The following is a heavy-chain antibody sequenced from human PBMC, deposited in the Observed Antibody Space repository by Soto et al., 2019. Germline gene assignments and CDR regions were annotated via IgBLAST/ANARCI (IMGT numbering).Heavy chain of an antibody. CDR1: GYTFTAYC. J-gene: IGHJ6*02. Sequence: ASVKVSCKASGYTFTAYCVQWVRQAPGQGLQWMGWINPNSGDTKYAQEFQGRVTLTRDTSISTVYMALSRLTSDDTAVYYCARDMDYYSGSGTGNGHGVWGQGTTVTVSS. CDR3: ARDMDYYSGSGTGNGHGV. D-gene: IGHD3-10*01. CDR2: INPNSGDT. V-gene: IGHV1-2*02.